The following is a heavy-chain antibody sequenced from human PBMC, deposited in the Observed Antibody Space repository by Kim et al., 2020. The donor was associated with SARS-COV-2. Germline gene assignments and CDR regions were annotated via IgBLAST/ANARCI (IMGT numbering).Heavy chain of an antibody. Sequence: NPSLKSRVTISVDTSKNQFSLKLSSVTAADTAVYYCATVGYCSGGSSDCWGQGTLVTVSS. CDR3: ATVGYCSGGSSDC. V-gene: IGHV4-39*01. D-gene: IGHD2-15*01. J-gene: IGHJ4*02.